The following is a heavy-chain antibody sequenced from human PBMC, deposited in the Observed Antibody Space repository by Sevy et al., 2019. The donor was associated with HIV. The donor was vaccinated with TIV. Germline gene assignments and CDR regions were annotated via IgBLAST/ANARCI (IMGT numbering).Heavy chain of an antibody. Sequence: GGSLRLSCAAFGFSVTDAWMSWVRQAPGKGLEWVGRIKSKSDGGTTDYGTPMKGRFTISRDESKNTLFLQMSSLTAAETAVYYCTLEGLYCSDGYCYSEGFDSWGQGTLVTVSS. CDR2: IKSKSDGGTT. D-gene: IGHD2-15*01. CDR3: TLEGLYCSDGYCYSEGFDS. CDR1: GFSVTDAW. V-gene: IGHV3-15*01. J-gene: IGHJ4*02.